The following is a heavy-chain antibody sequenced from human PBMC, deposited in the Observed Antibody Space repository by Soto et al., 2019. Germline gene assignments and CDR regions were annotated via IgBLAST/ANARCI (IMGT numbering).Heavy chain of an antibody. CDR3: ARCFYGCGNYPYYYYGMDV. D-gene: IGHD3-10*01. CDR2: IYYNGNT. CDR1: GFCISSSHW. Sequence: TSETLSLTCAVSGFCISSSHWWGWIRQPPGKGLEWIGYIYYNGNTDYNPSLKSRVTMSVDTSKNHFSLKLSSVSSVDTAVYYCARCFYGCGNYPYYYYGMDVWGQRTTVTVSS. J-gene: IGHJ6*02. V-gene: IGHV4-28*01.